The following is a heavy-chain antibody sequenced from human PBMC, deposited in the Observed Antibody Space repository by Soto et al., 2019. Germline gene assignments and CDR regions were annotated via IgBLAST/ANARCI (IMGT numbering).Heavy chain of an antibody. CDR3: ARTSGWHEGLDI. V-gene: IGHV1-18*01. CDR2: ISGYDGNT. J-gene: IGHJ3*02. D-gene: IGHD6-19*01. Sequence: QVQLVQSGDEVTKPGASVKVSCKASGYTFTNFGISWVRQAPGQGLEWMGWISGYDGNTNYVQKLQDRVTMATDTSTSTAFLELRSLTSDDTAIYYCARTSGWHEGLDIWGQGTKVIVSS. CDR1: GYTFTNFG.